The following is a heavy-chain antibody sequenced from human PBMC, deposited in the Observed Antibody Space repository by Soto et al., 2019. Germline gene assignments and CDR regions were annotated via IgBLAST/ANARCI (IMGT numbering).Heavy chain of an antibody. V-gene: IGHV3-33*01. CDR1: GFTFSSYC. D-gene: IGHD6-6*01. CDR3: ARAQYSSLSRIPQFFQH. J-gene: IGHJ1*01. Sequence: GRSLILSWASSGFTFSSYCVRWVRPAPGKGLEWVAVIWYDGSNKYYADSVKGRFTISRDNSKNTLYLQMNSLRAEDTAVYYCARAQYSSLSRIPQFFQHWGQGTLVTVSS. CDR2: IWYDGSNK.